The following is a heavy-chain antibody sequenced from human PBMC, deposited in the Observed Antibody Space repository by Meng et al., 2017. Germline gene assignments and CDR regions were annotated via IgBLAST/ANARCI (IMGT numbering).Heavy chain of an antibody. V-gene: IGHV1-2*06. J-gene: IGHJ4*02. CDR1: GYTFTSYY. D-gene: IGHD6-19*01. Sequence: ASVKVSCKASGYTFTSYYMHWVRQAPGQGLEWMGRINPNSGGTNYAQKFQGRVTMTRDTSISTAYMELSRLRSDDTAVYYCARAPLADSGWQDYWGQGTLVTVSS. CDR3: ARAPLADSGWQDY. CDR2: INPNSGGT.